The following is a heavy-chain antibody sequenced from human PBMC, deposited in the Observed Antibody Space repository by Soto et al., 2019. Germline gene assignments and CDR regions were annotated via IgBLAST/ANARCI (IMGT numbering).Heavy chain of an antibody. CDR3: AREASGYDF. CDR1: GGAFSSFG. Sequence: SVKVSCNASGGAFSSFGISWVRQAPVQGLEWMGGIIPVFGRPNYAQRFRGRLTITADESTNTSYMELIDLTSEDTAVYYCAREASGYDFWGQGTQVTVSS. CDR2: IIPVFGRP. D-gene: IGHD5-12*01. J-gene: IGHJ1*01. V-gene: IGHV1-69*01.